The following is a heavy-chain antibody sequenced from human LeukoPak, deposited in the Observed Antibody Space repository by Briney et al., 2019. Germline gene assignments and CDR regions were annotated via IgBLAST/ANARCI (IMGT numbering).Heavy chain of an antibody. Sequence: GGSLRLSCAASGFTVSSNYMSWVRQAPGKGLEGVAVISYDGSNKYYADSVKGRFTISRDNSKNTLYLQMNGLRAEDAAVYYCAGNWNADYWGQGTLVTVSS. CDR3: AGNWNADY. J-gene: IGHJ4*02. V-gene: IGHV3-30-3*01. CDR1: GFTVSSNY. CDR2: ISYDGSNK. D-gene: IGHD1-1*01.